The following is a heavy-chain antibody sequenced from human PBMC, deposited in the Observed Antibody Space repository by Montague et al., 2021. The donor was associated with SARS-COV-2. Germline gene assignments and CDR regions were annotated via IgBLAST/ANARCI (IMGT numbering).Heavy chain of an antibody. CDR3: ARHRITIFLGRVFDY. V-gene: IGHV4-39*01. CDR1: GGSIRSSSYY. CDR2: IYYSGST. Sequence: SETLSLTCTVSGGSIRSSSYYWGWIRQPPGKGLEWIGSIYYSGSTYYNPSLKSRVTISVETSKNQFSLKLSSVTAADTALYYCARHRITIFLGRVFDYWGQGTLVTVSS. D-gene: IGHD3-9*01. J-gene: IGHJ4*02.